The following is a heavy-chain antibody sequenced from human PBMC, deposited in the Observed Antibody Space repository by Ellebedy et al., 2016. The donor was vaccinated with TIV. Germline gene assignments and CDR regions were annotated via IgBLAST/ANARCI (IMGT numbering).Heavy chain of an antibody. Sequence: GESLKISCAASGFTFSNYWIHWVRQAPGKGLVWVSRINSDGSSTSYADSVKGRFTISRDNAKNTLYLQMNSLRAEDTAVYYCARDVDSSGYYTVLYWGQGTLVTVSS. J-gene: IGHJ4*02. CDR3: ARDVDSSGYYTVLY. CDR1: GFTFSNYW. V-gene: IGHV3-74*01. D-gene: IGHD3-22*01. CDR2: INSDGSST.